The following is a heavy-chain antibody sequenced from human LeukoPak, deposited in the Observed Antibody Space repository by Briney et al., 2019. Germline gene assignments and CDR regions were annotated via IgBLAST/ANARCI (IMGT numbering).Heavy chain of an antibody. D-gene: IGHD6-13*01. CDR1: AYSFTSSS. Sequence: GLSLQFSCKGSAYSFTSSSIAWVRQMPVKGLEWMGIPYPGDSDTRYSPSFQGQVTISADKSISTAYLQWSSLKDSDTAMYYCARHQRGGSWYHVFYDIWGQGTMVTVSS. J-gene: IGHJ3*02. CDR3: ARHQRGGSWYHVFYDI. V-gene: IGHV5-51*01. CDR2: PYPGDSDT.